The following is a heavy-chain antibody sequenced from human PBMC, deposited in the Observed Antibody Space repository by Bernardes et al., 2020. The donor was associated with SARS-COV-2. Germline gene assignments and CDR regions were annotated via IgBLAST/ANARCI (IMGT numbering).Heavy chain of an antibody. CDR1: GFTVSSNY. CDR3: GRATRIAAAGMGFDY. D-gene: IGHD6-13*01. V-gene: IGHV3-66*02. CDR2: IYSGGST. J-gene: IGHJ4*02. Sequence: GGSLRLSCAASGFTVSSNYMSWVRQAPGKGLEWVSVIYSGGSTYYADSVKGRFTISRDNSKNTLYLQMNSLRAEDTAVYYCGRATRIAAAGMGFDYWGQGTLVTVSS.